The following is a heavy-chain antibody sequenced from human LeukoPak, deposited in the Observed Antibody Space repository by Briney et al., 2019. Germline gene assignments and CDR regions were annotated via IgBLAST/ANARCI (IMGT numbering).Heavy chain of an antibody. CDR2: IRSKAYGGTT. V-gene: IGHV3-49*03. D-gene: IGHD3-10*01. CDR1: EFTFGDYA. Sequence: GGSLRLSCTASEFTFGDYAMSWFRQAPGKGLEWVGFIRSKAYGGTTEYAASVKGRFTISRDDSKSIAYLQMNSLKTEDTAVYYCNRVTGDYYGSDEIYYFDYWGQGTLVTVSS. CDR3: NRVTGDYYGSDEIYYFDY. J-gene: IGHJ4*02.